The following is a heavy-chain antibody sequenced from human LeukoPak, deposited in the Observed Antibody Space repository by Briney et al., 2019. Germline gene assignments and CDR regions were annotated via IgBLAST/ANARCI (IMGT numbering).Heavy chain of an antibody. CDR2: ISSSSSTI. V-gene: IGHV3-48*01. CDR1: GFTFSSYS. CDR3: AREDYDSSGYYKYYYYYGMDV. Sequence: GGSLRLSCAASGFTFSSYSMNWVRQAPGKGLEWVPYISSSSSTIYYADSVKGRFTISRDNAKNSLYLQMNSLRAEDTAVYYCAREDYDSSGYYKYYYYYGMDVWGQGTTVTVSS. D-gene: IGHD3-22*01. J-gene: IGHJ6*02.